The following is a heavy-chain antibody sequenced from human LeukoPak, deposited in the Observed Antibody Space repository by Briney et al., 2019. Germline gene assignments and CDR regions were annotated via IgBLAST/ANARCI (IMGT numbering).Heavy chain of an antibody. CDR2: ISAYNGNT. V-gene: IGHV1-18*01. Sequence: GASVKVSCKASGYTFTSYGISWVRQAPGQGVEWMGWISAYNGNTNYAQKLQGRVTMTTDTSTSTAYMELRSLRSDDTAVYYCARERKYCSGGSCYRGMDVWGQGTTVTVSS. J-gene: IGHJ6*02. CDR1: GYTFTSYG. CDR3: ARERKYCSGGSCYRGMDV. D-gene: IGHD2-15*01.